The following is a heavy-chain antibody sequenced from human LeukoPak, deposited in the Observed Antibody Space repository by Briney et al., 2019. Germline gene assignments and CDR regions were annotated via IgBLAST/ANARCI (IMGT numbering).Heavy chain of an antibody. Sequence: GGSLRLSCAASGFTVSSNYMSWVRQAPGKGLEWVSVIYSGGSTYYADSVKGRFTISRDNSKNTLYLQMNSLRAEDTAVYYCARDRGYGDYYYYMDVWGKGTAVTVSS. D-gene: IGHD3-10*01. CDR3: ARDRGYGDYYYYMDV. V-gene: IGHV3-53*01. CDR2: IYSGGST. CDR1: GFTVSSNY. J-gene: IGHJ6*03.